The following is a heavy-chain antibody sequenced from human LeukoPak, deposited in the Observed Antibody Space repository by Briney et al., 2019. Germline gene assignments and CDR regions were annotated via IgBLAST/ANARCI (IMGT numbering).Heavy chain of an antibody. J-gene: IGHJ4*02. CDR1: GFPFISYW. CDR3: ARGGESRAVAVTGIGY. CDR2: INTDGSST. D-gene: IGHD6-19*01. V-gene: IGHV3-74*01. Sequence: GGSLRLSCAASGFPFISYWMTWVRQATGKGLVWVSRINTDGSSTSYADSVKGRFTISRDNAKNTLYLQMNSLRAEDTAVYYCARGGESRAVAVTGIGYWGQGTLVTVSS.